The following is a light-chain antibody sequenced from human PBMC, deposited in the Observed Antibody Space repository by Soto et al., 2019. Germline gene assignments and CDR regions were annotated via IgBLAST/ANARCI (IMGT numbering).Light chain of an antibody. CDR1: NIGSES. J-gene: IGLJ1*01. Sequence: SCALTQPPSVSVDTGKTDRITCGGNNIGSESVHWYQQQPGQAPVLVVYDDNDRPSGIPERFYGSKSGNTATLTITRVEAGDEADYYCQLWDRNTDRYVFGSRTKFTTL. CDR2: DDN. CDR3: QLWDRNTDRYV. V-gene: IGLV3-21*03.